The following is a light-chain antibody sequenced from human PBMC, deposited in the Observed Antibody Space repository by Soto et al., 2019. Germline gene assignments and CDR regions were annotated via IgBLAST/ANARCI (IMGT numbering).Light chain of an antibody. CDR2: GAS. V-gene: IGKV3-15*01. Sequence: EIVLTQSPGTLSLSPVERATLSCRASQSVSSNLAWYQQKPGQAPRLLIYGASTRATGIPARFSGSGSGTECTLTISSLQSEDFAVYYCQQYNNWPLTFGQGTRWIS. CDR1: QSVSSN. CDR3: QQYNNWPLT. J-gene: IGKJ1*01.